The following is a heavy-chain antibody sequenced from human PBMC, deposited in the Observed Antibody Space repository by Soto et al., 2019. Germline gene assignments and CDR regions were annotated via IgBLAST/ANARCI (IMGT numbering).Heavy chain of an antibody. CDR2: IWYDGRKE. CDR3: ARGRWIVSPMKSFDC. V-gene: IGHV3-33*01. D-gene: IGHD2-2*03. Sequence: GGSLRLSCAASGFTFSTYGMHWIRQAPGKGLEWVALIWYDGRKEDYADSVKGRFTISRDNSKNTLYLQMNSLRAEDTAVYYCARGRWIVSPMKSFDCWGQRTPVTVYS. J-gene: IGHJ4*02. CDR1: GFTFSTYG.